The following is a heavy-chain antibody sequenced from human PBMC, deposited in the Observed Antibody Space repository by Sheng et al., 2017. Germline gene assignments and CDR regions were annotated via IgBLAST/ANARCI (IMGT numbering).Heavy chain of an antibody. CDR1: GFIFSDYG. J-gene: IGHJ6*02. D-gene: IGHD3-10*01. CDR2: VSYDGNKK. Sequence: QVQLVESGGGVVQPGRSLRLSCSVSGFIFSDYGMHWVRQTPGKGLEWVAVVSYDGNKKYYADSVKGRFTISRDNSKNTLYLQMNSLRADDTAIYYCAKVGRGTTWGGMDVWGQGTTVTVSS. CDR3: AKVGRGTTWGGMDV. V-gene: IGHV3-30*18.